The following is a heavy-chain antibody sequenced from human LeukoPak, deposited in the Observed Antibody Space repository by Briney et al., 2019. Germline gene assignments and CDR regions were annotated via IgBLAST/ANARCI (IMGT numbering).Heavy chain of an antibody. V-gene: IGHV3-23*01. Sequence: GGSLRLSCAASGFTFSSDAMSWVRQAPGKGVEWVSAISGSGGSTYYADSVKGRFTISRDNSKKTLYLQMNRLRAEDTAVYYCAKFLPTHIVVANYYFDYWGQGTLVTVSS. CDR3: AKFLPTHIVVANYYFDY. D-gene: IGHD2-21*01. CDR1: GFTFSSDA. J-gene: IGHJ4*02. CDR2: ISGSGGST.